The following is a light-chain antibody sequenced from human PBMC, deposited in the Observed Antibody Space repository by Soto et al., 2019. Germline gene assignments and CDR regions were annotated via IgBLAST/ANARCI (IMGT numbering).Light chain of an antibody. J-gene: IGLJ3*02. CDR2: LNSDGSH. CDR1: SGHNSYA. Sequence: QPVLTQPPSASASLGASVKLTCTLSSGHNSYAIAWHQQQPEKGPRYLMKLNSDGSHSKGGGIPDRSSGPSSGPERHLNIPRLPSEDEADSYCQIWSPDIRVLGGGTKLTVL. V-gene: IGLV4-69*01. CDR3: QIWSPDIRV.